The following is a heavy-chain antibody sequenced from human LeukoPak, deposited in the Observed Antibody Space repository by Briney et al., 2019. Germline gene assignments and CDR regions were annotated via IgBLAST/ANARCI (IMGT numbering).Heavy chain of an antibody. CDR2: ISAYNGNT. CDR3: ARDRAPYCSSTSCSEGFDP. J-gene: IGHJ5*02. Sequence: ASVKVSCKASGYTFTSYGISWVRQAPGQGLEWMGWISAYNGNTNYAQKLQGRVTMTTDTSTSTAYMELRSLRSDDTAVYYCARDRAPYCSSTSCSEGFDPWGQGTLVTVSS. CDR1: GYTFTSYG. V-gene: IGHV1-18*01. D-gene: IGHD2-2*01.